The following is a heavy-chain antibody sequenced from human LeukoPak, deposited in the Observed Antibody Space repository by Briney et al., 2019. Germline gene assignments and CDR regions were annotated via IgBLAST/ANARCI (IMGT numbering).Heavy chain of an antibody. J-gene: IGHJ4*02. V-gene: IGHV1-69*04. CDR2: IIPILGIA. D-gene: IGHD5-18*01. CDR3: ASSAAMVSPLEFDY. Sequence: SVKVSCKASGGTFSSYAISWVRQAPGQGLEWMGRIIPILGIANYAQKFQGRVTITADKSTSTAYMELSSLRSEDTAVYYCASSAAMVSPLEFDYWGQGTLVTVSS. CDR1: GGTFSSYA.